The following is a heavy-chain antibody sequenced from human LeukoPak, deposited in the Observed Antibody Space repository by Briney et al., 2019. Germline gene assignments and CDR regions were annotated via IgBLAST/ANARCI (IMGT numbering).Heavy chain of an antibody. V-gene: IGHV4-61*01. CDR1: GGSVSSGSYY. J-gene: IGHJ4*02. CDR3: ARGHTSEQWIQLINSSFDY. D-gene: IGHD5-18*01. Sequence: PSETLSLTCTVSGGSVSSGSYYWSWIRQPPGKGLEWIGYIYYSGSTNYNPSLKSRVTISVDTSKNQFSLKLSSVTAADTAVYYCARGHTSEQWIQLINSSFDYWGQGTLVTVSS. CDR2: IYYSGST.